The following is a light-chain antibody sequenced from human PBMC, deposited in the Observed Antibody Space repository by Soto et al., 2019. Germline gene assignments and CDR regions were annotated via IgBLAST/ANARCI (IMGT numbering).Light chain of an antibody. CDR3: QQSYSTPQMYT. V-gene: IGKV1-33*01. CDR1: QDISNY. J-gene: IGKJ2*01. Sequence: DIQMTQSPSSLSASVGDRVTITCQASQDISNYLNWYQQKPGKAPKLLIYDASNLETGVPSRFSGSGSGTDFTFTISSLQPEDIATYYCQQSYSTPQMYTFGQGTKLEIK. CDR2: DAS.